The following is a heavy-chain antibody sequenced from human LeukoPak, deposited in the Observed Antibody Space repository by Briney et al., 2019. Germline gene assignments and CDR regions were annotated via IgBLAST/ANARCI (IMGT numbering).Heavy chain of an antibody. D-gene: IGHD1-1*01. CDR3: ARRTTGTHADAFDI. CDR1: GGSISSSSYY. CDR2: IYYSGTT. V-gene: IGHV4-39*01. Sequence: SETLSLTCTVSGGSISSSSYYWGWIRQPPGKGLEWIGSIYYSGTTYYNPSLKSRVTISVDTSKNQFSLNLSSVTATDTAVYYCARRTTGTHADAFDIWGQGTKVTVSS. J-gene: IGHJ3*02.